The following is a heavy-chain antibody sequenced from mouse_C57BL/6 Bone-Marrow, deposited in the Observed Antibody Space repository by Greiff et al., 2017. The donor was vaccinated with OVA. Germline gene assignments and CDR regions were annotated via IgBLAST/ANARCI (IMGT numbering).Heavy chain of an antibody. CDR2: ISDGGSYT. Sequence: EVMLVESGGGLVKPGGSLKLSCAASGFTFSSYAMSWVRQTPEKRLEWVATISDGGSYTYYPDNVKGRFTISRDNAKNNLYLQMGHLKSEDTAMYYCARGEDWYFDVWGTGTTVTVSS. V-gene: IGHV5-4*03. J-gene: IGHJ1*03. CDR1: GFTFSSYA. CDR3: ARGEDWYFDV.